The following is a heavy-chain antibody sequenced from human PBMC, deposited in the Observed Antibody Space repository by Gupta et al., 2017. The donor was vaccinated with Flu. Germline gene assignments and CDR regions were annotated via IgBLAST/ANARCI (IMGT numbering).Heavy chain of an antibody. V-gene: IGHV3-23*01. CDR2: INGRGIYT. Sequence: EEQLLESGGASVQPGGSLRLAGAASGFSFSSYALSWVRQAPGKGLEWVSSINGRGIYTYYAESVKGRFTISRDNSENTLYLQMESLRAEDTAVYYCTKGPGKMISLGGAVISAYAFLVWGHGTVATVSS. D-gene: IGHD3-16*01. J-gene: IGHJ3*01. CDR3: TKGPGKMISLGGAVISAYAFLV. CDR1: GFSFSSYA.